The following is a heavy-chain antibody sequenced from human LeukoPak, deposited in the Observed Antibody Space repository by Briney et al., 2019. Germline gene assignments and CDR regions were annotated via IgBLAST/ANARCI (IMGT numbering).Heavy chain of an antibody. V-gene: IGHV3-23*01. J-gene: IGHJ4*02. Sequence: TGGSLRLSCAASGFTFSNYAMSWVRQAPGKGLEWVSAISAGGSSTYYADSVKGRFTISRDNSKNTLYLQMNSLRAEDTAVYYCARKGAVGPPADYWGQGTLVTVSS. CDR3: ARKGAVGPPADY. D-gene: IGHD1-26*01. CDR1: GFTFSNYA. CDR2: ISAGGSST.